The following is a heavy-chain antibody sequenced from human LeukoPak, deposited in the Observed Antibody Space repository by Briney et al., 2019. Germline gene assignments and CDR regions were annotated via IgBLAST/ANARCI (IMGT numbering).Heavy chain of an antibody. D-gene: IGHD3-9*01. CDR2: ISAYNGNT. J-gene: IGHJ4*02. V-gene: IGHV1-18*01. CDR3: ARDRTGSVRDGLYY. Sequence: SVNVSYKTSGYTFTSYGVSWVRQAPGQGLEWVGWISAYNGNTNYAQKLQGRVTMSTDTSTSTAYMELRSLSSDDTAVYYCARDRTGSVRDGLYYWGQGTLVAVSS. CDR1: GYTFTSYG.